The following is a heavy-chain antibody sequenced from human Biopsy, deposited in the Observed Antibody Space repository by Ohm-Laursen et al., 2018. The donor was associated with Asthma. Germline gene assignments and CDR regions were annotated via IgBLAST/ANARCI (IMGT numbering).Heavy chain of an antibody. CDR1: SGSGGYMRSGNYY. CDR2: IYYSGTT. D-gene: IGHD6-13*01. Sequence: SDTLSLTCSLSSGSGGYMRSGNYYWGWIRQPPGKGLEWIGSIYYSGTTYYNPSLESRVTVSADTSKNQISLKLTSVTAADTAVYYCVRGSSSWHHGPFHCYYGLDVWGQGTTATVSS. CDR3: VRGSSSWHHGPFHCYYGLDV. J-gene: IGHJ6*02. V-gene: IGHV4-39*01.